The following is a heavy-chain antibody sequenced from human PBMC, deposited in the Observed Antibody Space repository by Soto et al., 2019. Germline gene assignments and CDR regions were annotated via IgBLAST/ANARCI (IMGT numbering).Heavy chain of an antibody. CDR1: GFTVSSNY. D-gene: IGHD3-3*01. CDR2: IYSGGST. Sequence: GGSLRLSCASSGFTVSSNYMSWVRQAPGKGLEWVSVIYSGGSTYYNPSLKSRVTISVDTSKNQFSLKLSSVTAADTAVYYCARHLHRITISQGWGQGTLVTVSS. CDR3: ARHLHRITISQG. J-gene: IGHJ4*02. V-gene: IGHV3-66*04.